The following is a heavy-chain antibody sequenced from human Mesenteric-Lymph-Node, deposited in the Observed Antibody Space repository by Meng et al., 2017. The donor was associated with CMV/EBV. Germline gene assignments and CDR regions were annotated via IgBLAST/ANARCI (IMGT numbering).Heavy chain of an antibody. CDR3: AKDGHHCWSNSCYREYYTFGMDA. CDR2: SYSAGVSS. J-gene: IGHJ6*02. D-gene: IGHD3-3*02. V-gene: IGHV3-23*03. Sequence: INWVRKAPGKGVEWVSISYSAGVSSYYGDSVKGRFTMSRDDSANILFLQMNSLRAEDTAVYYCAKDGHHCWSNSCYREYYTFGMDAWGQGTTVTVSS.